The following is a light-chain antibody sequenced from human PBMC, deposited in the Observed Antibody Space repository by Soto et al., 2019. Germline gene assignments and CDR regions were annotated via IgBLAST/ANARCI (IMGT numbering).Light chain of an antibody. CDR3: CSYAGSNTYV. Sequence: QSALTQPASVSGSPGQSITISCTGTSSDVGSSYLVSWYQQHPGKAPKLMIYEGNKRPSGVSNRFSGSKSGNTASLTISGLQAEDEADYYCCSYAGSNTYVFGTGTKLTVL. CDR2: EGN. CDR1: SSDVGSSYL. V-gene: IGLV2-23*01. J-gene: IGLJ1*01.